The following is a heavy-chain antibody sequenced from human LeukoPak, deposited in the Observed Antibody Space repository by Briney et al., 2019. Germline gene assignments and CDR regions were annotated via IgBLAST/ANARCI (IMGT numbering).Heavy chain of an antibody. Sequence: SETLSLTCTVSGGSISSSSYYWGWIRQPPGKGLEWIGSIYHSGSTNYNPALKSRVTISVDKSKNHFSLKLNSVTAADTAVYYCAGGGVAARRYWLDPWGQGTLVTVSS. D-gene: IGHD6-6*01. CDR2: IYHSGST. V-gene: IGHV4-39*07. CDR3: AGGGVAARRYWLDP. CDR1: GGSISSSSYY. J-gene: IGHJ5*02.